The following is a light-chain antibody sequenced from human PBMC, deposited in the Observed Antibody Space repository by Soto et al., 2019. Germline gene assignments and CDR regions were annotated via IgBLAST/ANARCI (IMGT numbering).Light chain of an antibody. J-gene: IGKJ4*01. CDR1: QSISRS. CDR3: QPYNNWPLT. CDR2: AAS. Sequence: DIQMTQSPSSLSASMGDRVTITCRASQSISRSLNWYRQKPGKAPKLLIYAASSLQSGVPSRFSGSGSGTDFTLTISSLQPEDFAVYYCQPYNNWPLTFGGGTKVEIK. V-gene: IGKV1-39*01.